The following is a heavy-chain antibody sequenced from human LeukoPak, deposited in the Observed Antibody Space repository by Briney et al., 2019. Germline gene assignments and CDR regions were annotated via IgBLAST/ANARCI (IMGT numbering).Heavy chain of an antibody. CDR2: IIPIFGTA. V-gene: IGHV1-69*13. CDR3: ARVEYSSLNWFDP. D-gene: IGHD6-6*01. J-gene: IGHJ5*02. CDR1: GGTFSSYA. Sequence: ASVKVSCKASGGTFSSYAISWVRQAPGQGLEWMGGIIPIFGTANYAQKFQGRVTITADESTSTAYMELSSLRSEDTAVYYCARVEYSSLNWFDPWGQGTLVTVSS.